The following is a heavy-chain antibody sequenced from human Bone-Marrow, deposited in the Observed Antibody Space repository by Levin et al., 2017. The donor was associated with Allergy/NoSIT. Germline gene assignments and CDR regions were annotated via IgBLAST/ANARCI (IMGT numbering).Heavy chain of an antibody. V-gene: IGHV3-23*01. J-gene: IGHJ6*02. CDR1: GFTFSTYA. CDR3: AKDALITMAGGFYQYHGMDV. D-gene: IGHD6-19*01. CDR2: ISKTSINT. Sequence: GESLKISCAASGFTFSTYAMSWVRQAPGKGLEWVSSISKTSINTHYADSVKGRFIISRDNSKNTLYLQMNSLRAEDTAIYFCAKDALITMAGGFYQYHGMDVWGQGTTVTVSS.